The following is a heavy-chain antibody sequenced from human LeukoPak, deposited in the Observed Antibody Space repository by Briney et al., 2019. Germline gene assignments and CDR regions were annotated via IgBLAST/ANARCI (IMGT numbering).Heavy chain of an antibody. V-gene: IGHV3-23*01. D-gene: IGHD3-22*01. CDR3: AKPVVKRRSSVLNNWFDP. Sequence: GGSLRLSCAASGFTFSSYAMSWVRQAPGEGLEWVSAISGSGGSTYYADSVKGRFTISRDNSKNTLYLQMNSLRAEDTAVYCCAKPVVKRRSSVLNNWFDPWGQGTLVTVSS. CDR2: ISGSGGST. CDR1: GFTFSSYA. J-gene: IGHJ5*02.